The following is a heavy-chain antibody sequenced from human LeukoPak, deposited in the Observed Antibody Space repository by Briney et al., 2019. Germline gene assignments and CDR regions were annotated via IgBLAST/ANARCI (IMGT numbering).Heavy chain of an antibody. J-gene: IGHJ4*02. CDR2: INPSGGST. CDR3: ARASRVAAAGWRL. CDR1: GYTFTNYY. Sequence: ASVKVSCKASGYTFTNYYIHWVRQAPGQGLEWMGIINPSGGSTSYAQKFQGRVTMTRDTSTSTAYMELSRLRSDDTAVYYCARASRVAAAGWRLWGQGTLVTVSS. D-gene: IGHD6-13*01. V-gene: IGHV1-46*01.